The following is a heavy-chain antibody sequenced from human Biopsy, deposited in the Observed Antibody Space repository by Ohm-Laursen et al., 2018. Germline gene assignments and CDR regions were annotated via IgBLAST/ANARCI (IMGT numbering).Heavy chain of an antibody. Sequence: SDTLSLTCAVSDVSISSSASYWGWFRQSPGMGLVWIGNIYYTGNTYYNPSLDSRLTISEDTSKNHFSLKLSSVTAADTAVYYCAKQGIRGYYEYWGQGSLVTVSS. CDR3: AKQGIRGYYEY. CDR2: IYYTGNT. V-gene: IGHV4-39*01. J-gene: IGHJ4*02. CDR1: DVSISSSASY. D-gene: IGHD3-22*01.